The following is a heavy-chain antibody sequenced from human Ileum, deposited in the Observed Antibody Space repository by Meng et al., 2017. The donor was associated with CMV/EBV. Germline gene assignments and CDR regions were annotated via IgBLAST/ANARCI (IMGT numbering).Heavy chain of an antibody. D-gene: IGHD1-1*01. CDR1: GVTFSTYA. V-gene: IGHV3-30*04. Sequence: GVTFSTYAMHWVSQDTGKGLEGAKVRSDDGSHKNYADSVKGRFTISRENYKNTLYLQMSSLRPEDTAVYYCARDTVLGTTDRGYFDYWGQGTLVTVSS. CDR3: ARDTVLGTTDRGYFDY. CDR2: RSDDGSHK. J-gene: IGHJ4*02.